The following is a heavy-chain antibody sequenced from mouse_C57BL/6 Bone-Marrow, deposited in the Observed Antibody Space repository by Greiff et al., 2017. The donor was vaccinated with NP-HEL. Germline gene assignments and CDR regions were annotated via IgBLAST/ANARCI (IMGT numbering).Heavy chain of an antibody. D-gene: IGHD1-1*01. CDR1: GFSLSTFGMG. CDR2: IWWDDDK. Sequence: QVTLKVCGPGILQPSQTLSLTCSFSGFSLSTFGMGVGWIRQPSGKGLEWLAHIWWDDDKYYNPALKSRLTISTDTSKNQVFLKIANVDTADTATYYCARIRGYYYGSSYVFDYWGQGTTLTVSS. J-gene: IGHJ2*01. V-gene: IGHV8-8*01. CDR3: ARIRGYYYGSSYVFDY.